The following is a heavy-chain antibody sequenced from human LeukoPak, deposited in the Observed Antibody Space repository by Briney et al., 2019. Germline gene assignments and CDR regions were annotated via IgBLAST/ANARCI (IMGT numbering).Heavy chain of an antibody. V-gene: IGHV1-8*01. CDR3: ARGNRDSIDY. CDR2: MNPNSGNT. Sequence: ASVKVSCKASGYTFTSYDINWVRHATGQELVWMGWMNPNSGNTAYAQKFQGRVTMTRNTSISTAYMEQSSLRSGDTAVYYCARGNRDSIDYWGQGTLVTVSS. J-gene: IGHJ4*02. D-gene: IGHD3-22*01. CDR1: GYTFTSYD.